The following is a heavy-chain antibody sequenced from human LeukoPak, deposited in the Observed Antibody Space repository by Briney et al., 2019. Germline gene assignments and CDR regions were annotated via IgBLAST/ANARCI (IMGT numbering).Heavy chain of an antibody. CDR2: IWYDGSNK. D-gene: IGHD5-18*01. Sequence: GGSLRLSCAASGFTFSSYGMHWVRQAPGKGLEWVAVIWYDGSNKYYADSVKGRFTISGDNSKNTLYLQMNSLRAEDTAVYYCAKASVDTAMADYWGQGTLVTVSS. J-gene: IGHJ4*02. V-gene: IGHV3-33*06. CDR1: GFTFSSYG. CDR3: AKASVDTAMADY.